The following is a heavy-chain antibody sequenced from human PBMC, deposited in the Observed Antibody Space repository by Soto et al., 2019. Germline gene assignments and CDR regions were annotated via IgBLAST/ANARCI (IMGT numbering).Heavy chain of an antibody. CDR2: ISAHNGNT. CDR1: GYAFTTYG. V-gene: IGHV1-18*01. CDR3: ARGRYGDY. Sequence: QVHLVQSGAEVKKPGASVKVSCKGSGYAFTTYGITWVRQAPGQGLEWMGWISAHNGNTNYAQKPQGRVIVTRDTSTSTAYMELRSLRSDVTAVYYCARGRYGDYWGQGALVTVSS. D-gene: IGHD1-1*01. J-gene: IGHJ4*02.